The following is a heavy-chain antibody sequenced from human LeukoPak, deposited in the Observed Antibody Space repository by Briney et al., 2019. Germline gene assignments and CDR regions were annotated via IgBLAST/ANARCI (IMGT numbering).Heavy chain of an antibody. CDR1: GGSINGYY. CDR3: GRHKEDSAAYRPIDY. J-gene: IGHJ4*02. D-gene: IGHD1-1*01. CDR2: IHYSGST. V-gene: IGHV4-59*08. Sequence: SETLSLTCTVSGGSINGYYWSWIRQPPGKGLEWIGYIHYSGSTNYNPSLKSRVTISVDTSKNQFSLKLSSVTAADTAVYYCGRHKEDSAAYRPIDYWGQGTLVTVSS.